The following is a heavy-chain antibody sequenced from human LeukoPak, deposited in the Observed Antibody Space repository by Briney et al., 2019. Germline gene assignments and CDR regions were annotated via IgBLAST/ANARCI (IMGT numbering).Heavy chain of an antibody. CDR3: ARVYYASWSGQPLSQHWLDP. J-gene: IGHJ5*02. V-gene: IGHV3-30*02. D-gene: IGHD3-3*01. Sequence: GGSLRLSCAASGFTFSSYGMHWVRQAPGKGLEWVTFIRYDGSNKYYADSVKGRFTISRDNSRNTLYLQMNGLRVEDTAVYYCARVYYASWSGQPLSQHWLDPWGQGTLVTVSS. CDR1: GFTFSSYG. CDR2: IRYDGSNK.